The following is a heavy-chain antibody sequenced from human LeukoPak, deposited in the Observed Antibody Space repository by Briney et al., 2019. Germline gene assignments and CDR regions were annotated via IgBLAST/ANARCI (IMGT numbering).Heavy chain of an antibody. V-gene: IGHV3-23*01. CDR3: ARGDGGETTNGGYYFNY. CDR2: ISGSGGST. Sequence: PGGSLRLSCAASGFTFSSYAMSWVRQAPGKGLEWVSAISGSGGSTYYADSVKGRFTISRDNSQNTLYLQMNSLRAEDTAVYYCARGDGGETTNGGYYFNYWGQGTLVTVSS. J-gene: IGHJ4*02. CDR1: GFTFSSYA. D-gene: IGHD2-8*01.